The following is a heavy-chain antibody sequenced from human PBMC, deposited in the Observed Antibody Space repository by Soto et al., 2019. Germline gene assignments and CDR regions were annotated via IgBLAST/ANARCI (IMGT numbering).Heavy chain of an antibody. CDR2: ISYDGSNK. CDR3: ARGRDYYDSSGYYYVEGCFDY. Sequence: GGSLRLSCAASGFTFSSYAMHWVRQAPGKGLEWVAVISYDGSNKYYADSVKGRFTISRDNSKNTLYLQMNSLRAEDTAVYYGARGRDYYDSSGYYYVEGCFDYWGQGTLVTVSS. V-gene: IGHV3-30-3*01. D-gene: IGHD3-22*01. CDR1: GFTFSSYA. J-gene: IGHJ4*02.